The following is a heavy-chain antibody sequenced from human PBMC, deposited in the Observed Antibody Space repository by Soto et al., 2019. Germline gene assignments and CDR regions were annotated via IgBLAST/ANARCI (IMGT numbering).Heavy chain of an antibody. Sequence: RSRRSSDPQTQEKGLEWVANINGDGSQTNYVDSVRGRFTISRDNTKNSLFLLVNNLRAEDTALYHCARETISGDSKSSLDSWGPGPLVTVSS. CDR1: RSR. J-gene: IGHJ4*02. CDR2: INGDGSQT. V-gene: IGHV3-7*01. CDR3: ARETISGDSKSSLDS. D-gene: IGHD4-17*01.